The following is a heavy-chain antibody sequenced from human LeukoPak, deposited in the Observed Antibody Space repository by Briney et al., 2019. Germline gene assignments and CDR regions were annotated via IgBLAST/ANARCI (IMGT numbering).Heavy chain of an antibody. CDR1: GFTFSSYS. D-gene: IGHD2-2*01. V-gene: IGHV3-21*01. J-gene: IGHJ3*02. CDR3: ARDGSGYCSSTSCYGVGTFDI. CDR2: ISSSSSYI. Sequence: GGSLRLSCAASGFTFSSYSMNWVRQAPGKGLECVSSISSSSSYIYYADSVKGRFTISRDNAKNSLYLQMNRLRAEDTAVYYCARDGSGYCSSTSCYGVGTFDIWGQGTMVTVSS.